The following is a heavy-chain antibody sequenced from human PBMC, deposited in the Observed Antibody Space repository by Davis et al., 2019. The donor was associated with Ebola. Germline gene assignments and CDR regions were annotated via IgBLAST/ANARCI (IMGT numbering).Heavy chain of an antibody. J-gene: IGHJ4*02. CDR3: AREGGIELDGLDY. D-gene: IGHD2-8*02. CDR2: ISSSSSYT. V-gene: IGHV3-11*06. Sequence: GGSLRLSCAASGFTFSDYYMSWIRQAPGKGLEWVSYISSSSSYTNYADSVKGRFTISRDNAKNSLYLQMNSLRDEDTAVYYCAREGGIELDGLDYWGQGTLVTVSS. CDR1: GFTFSDYY.